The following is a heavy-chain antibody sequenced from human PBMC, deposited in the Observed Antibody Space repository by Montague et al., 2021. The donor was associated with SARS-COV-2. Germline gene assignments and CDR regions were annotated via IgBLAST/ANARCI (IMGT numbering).Heavy chain of an antibody. D-gene: IGHD2-15*01. V-gene: IGHV3-9*01. CDR2: ISWNSGSI. CDR1: GFTFSDYA. Sequence: SLRLSCAASGFTFSDYAMHWVRQAPGKGLEWVSGISWNSGSIGYXDSVKGRFTISRDNAKNSLYLQMNSLRAEDTALYYCAKVDIAYYYYGMDVWGQGTTVTVSS. J-gene: IGHJ6*02. CDR3: AKVDIAYYYYGMDV.